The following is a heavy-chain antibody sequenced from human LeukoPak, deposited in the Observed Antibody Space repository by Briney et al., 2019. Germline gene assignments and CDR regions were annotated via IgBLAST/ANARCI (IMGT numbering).Heavy chain of an antibody. J-gene: IGHJ4*02. CDR3: VRGDSRDY. CDR1: GFTFKSYY. V-gene: IGHV3-21*01. Sequence: GGSLRLSCAASGFTFKSYYMTWVRQTPGKGLEWVASISSGSIFIFYADSVKGRFTISRDNAENSLYLDMDNLRAEDTAVYYCVRGDSRDYWGQGTLVTVSS. CDR2: ISSGSIFI. D-gene: IGHD6-13*01.